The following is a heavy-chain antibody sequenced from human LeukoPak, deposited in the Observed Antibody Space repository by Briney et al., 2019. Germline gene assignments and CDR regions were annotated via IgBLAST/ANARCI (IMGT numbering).Heavy chain of an antibody. V-gene: IGHV3-7*01. Sequence: GGSLRLSCAASGFTFSSYWMSWVRQAPGKGLEWVANIKQDGSEKYYVDSVKGRFTISRDNAKNSLYLQMNSLRAEDTAVYYCARPRARSGYYPYNWFDPWGQGTLVTVSS. CDR1: GFTFSSYW. CDR3: ARPRARSGYYPYNWFDP. J-gene: IGHJ5*02. D-gene: IGHD3-22*01. CDR2: IKQDGSEK.